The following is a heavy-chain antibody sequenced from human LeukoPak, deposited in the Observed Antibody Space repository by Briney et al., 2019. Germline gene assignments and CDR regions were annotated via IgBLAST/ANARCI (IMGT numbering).Heavy chain of an antibody. CDR3: ARVRRVLYPSNWFDP. D-gene: IGHD6-19*01. Sequence: SETLSLTCAVYGGSFSGCYWSWIRQPPGKGLEWIGEINHSGSTNYNPSLKSRVTISVDTSKNQFSLKLSSVTAADTAVYYCARVRRVLYPSNWFDPWGQGTLVTVSS. CDR2: INHSGST. V-gene: IGHV4-34*01. J-gene: IGHJ5*02. CDR1: GGSFSGCY.